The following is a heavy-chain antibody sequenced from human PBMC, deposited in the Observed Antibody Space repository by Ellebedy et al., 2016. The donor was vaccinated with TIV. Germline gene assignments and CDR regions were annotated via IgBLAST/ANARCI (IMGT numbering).Heavy chain of an antibody. CDR3: ARGIYGSGSVDY. Sequence: MPSETLSLTCAVYGGSLSGYYWNWIRQPPGKGLEWIGEIIQSGTMNYSPSLKSRVTISVDKSKNQLSLRLSSVTAADTAVYFCARGIYGSGSVDYWGQGTLVTVSP. D-gene: IGHD3-10*01. V-gene: IGHV4-34*01. CDR2: IIQSGTM. J-gene: IGHJ4*02. CDR1: GGSLSGYY.